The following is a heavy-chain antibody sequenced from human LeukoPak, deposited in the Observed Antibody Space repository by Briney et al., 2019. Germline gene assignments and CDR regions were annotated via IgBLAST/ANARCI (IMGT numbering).Heavy chain of an antibody. CDR2: ISGSGGST. CDR1: GFTFSSYA. D-gene: IGHD6-13*01. Sequence: GGSLRLSCAASGFTFSSYAMSWVRQAPGKGLEWVSAISGSGGSTYYADSVKGRFTISRDNSKNTLYLQMHSLRAEDTAVYYCASAADYYYYGMDVWGKGTTVTVSS. J-gene: IGHJ6*04. V-gene: IGHV3-23*01. CDR3: ASAADYYYYGMDV.